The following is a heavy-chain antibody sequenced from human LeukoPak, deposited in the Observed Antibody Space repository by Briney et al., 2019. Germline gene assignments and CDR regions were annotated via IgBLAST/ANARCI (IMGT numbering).Heavy chain of an antibody. CDR2: INPNSGVT. D-gene: IGHD3-9*01. Sequence: ASVKVSFKASGYTFTGYYMHGVRQAPGQGLEWMGWINPNSGVTNYAQKFRGWVTMTRDTSISTAYMELSRLRSDDTAVYYCARGGYFDSPPPSNWFDPWGQGTLVTVSS. CDR3: ARGGYFDSPPPSNWFDP. V-gene: IGHV1-2*04. J-gene: IGHJ5*02. CDR1: GYTFTGYY.